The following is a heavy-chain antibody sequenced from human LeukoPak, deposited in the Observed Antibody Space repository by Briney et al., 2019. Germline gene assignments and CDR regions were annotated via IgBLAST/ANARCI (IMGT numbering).Heavy chain of an antibody. CDR2: TYYRSKWYN. D-gene: IGHD3-9*01. CDR3: ARSPDYDILTGYYIAY. CDR1: GDSVSSNSAA. Sequence: SQTLSLTCAISGDSVSSNSAAWNWIRQSPSRGLEWLGRTYYRSKWYNDYAVSVKSRITINPDTSKNQFSLQLNSVTPEDTAVYYCARSPDYDILTGYYIAYWGQGTLVTVSS. V-gene: IGHV6-1*01. J-gene: IGHJ4*02.